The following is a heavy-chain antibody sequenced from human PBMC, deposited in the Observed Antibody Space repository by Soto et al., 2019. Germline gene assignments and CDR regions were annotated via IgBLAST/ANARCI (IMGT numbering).Heavy chain of an antibody. CDR1: GGSFSSTTYY. D-gene: IGHD6-13*01. V-gene: IGHV4-39*01. CDR2: IYYSGST. Sequence: QLQLQESGPGLVKPSETLSLTCTVSGGSFSSTTYYWGWIRQPPGKGLEWIGSIYYSGSTYYNPSLTSRVTISVDTSKNQCSLKLSSLTAADTAVYYCARHGSYSSSWYGGLDYFDYWGQGTLVTVSS. J-gene: IGHJ4*02. CDR3: ARHGSYSSSWYGGLDYFDY.